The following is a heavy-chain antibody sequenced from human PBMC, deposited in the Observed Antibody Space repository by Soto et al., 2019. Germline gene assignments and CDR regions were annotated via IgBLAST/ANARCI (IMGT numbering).Heavy chain of an antibody. D-gene: IGHD6-19*01. J-gene: IGHJ5*02. CDR3: ARDQVAGTGFDP. Sequence: GASVKVSCKASGGTFSSYAISWVRQAPGQGLEWMGGITPIHGTAKYAQNFQGRVTITADESTSTVYMELSLRSDDTAVYYCARDQVAGTGFDPWGQGTLVTVSS. V-gene: IGHV1-69*13. CDR2: ITPIHGTA. CDR1: GGTFSSYA.